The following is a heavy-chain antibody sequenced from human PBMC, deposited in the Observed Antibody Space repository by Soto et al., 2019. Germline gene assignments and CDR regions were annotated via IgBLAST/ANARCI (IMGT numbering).Heavy chain of an antibody. CDR1: GGSFSGYY. Sequence: SETLSLTCAVYGGSFSGYYLTWIRQPPGTGLEWIGYIYYSGSTNYNPSLKSRVTISVDTSKNQFSLKLSSVTAADTAVYYCARGTAGDGMDVWGQGTTVTVSS. V-gene: IGHV4-59*01. D-gene: IGHD6-13*01. CDR3: ARGTAGDGMDV. CDR2: IYYSGST. J-gene: IGHJ6*02.